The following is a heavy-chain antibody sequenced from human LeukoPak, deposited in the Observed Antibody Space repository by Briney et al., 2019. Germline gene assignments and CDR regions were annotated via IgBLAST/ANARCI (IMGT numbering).Heavy chain of an antibody. CDR1: GYTFTGYY. CDR2: ISPNSGGT. D-gene: IGHD2-21*02. J-gene: IGHJ4*02. Sequence: ASVKVSCKASGYTFTGYYMHWVRQTPGQGLEWMGWISPNSGGTNYAQKFQGRVTMTRDTSISTAYMELSRLRSDDTAVYYCARDRESRLLFSYWGQGTLVTVSS. V-gene: IGHV1-2*02. CDR3: ARDRESRLLFSY.